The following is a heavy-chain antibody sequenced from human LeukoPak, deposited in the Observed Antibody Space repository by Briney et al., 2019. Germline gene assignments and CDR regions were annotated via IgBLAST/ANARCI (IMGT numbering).Heavy chain of an antibody. CDR1: GFTFSDYD. V-gene: IGHV3-23*01. CDR3: AKLWSKYYDYGDIDS. D-gene: IGHD3-22*01. J-gene: IGHJ4*02. Sequence: PGGSLRLSCAASGFTFSDYDMNWVRQAPMKGLEWVSAIRGNGDTTYYADSVKGRFAISRDNSKNTLYLQMNSLRAEDTAVYYCAKLWSKYYDYGDIDSWGQGTLVTVSS. CDR2: IRGNGDTT.